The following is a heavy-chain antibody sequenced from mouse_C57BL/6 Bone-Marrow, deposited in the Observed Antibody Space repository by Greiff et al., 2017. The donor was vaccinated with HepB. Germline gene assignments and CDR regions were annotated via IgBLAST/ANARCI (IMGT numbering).Heavy chain of an antibody. V-gene: IGHV14-4*01. CDR2: IDPENGDT. J-gene: IGHJ3*01. D-gene: IGHD2-4*01. CDR3: TTGGVYYDYPFAY. Sequence: EVKLMESGAELVRPGASVKLSCTASGFNIKDDYMHWVKQRPEQGLEWIGWIDPENGDTEYASKFQGKATITADTSSNTAYLQLSSLTSEDTAVYYCTTGGVYYDYPFAYWGQGTLVTVSA. CDR1: GFNIKDDY.